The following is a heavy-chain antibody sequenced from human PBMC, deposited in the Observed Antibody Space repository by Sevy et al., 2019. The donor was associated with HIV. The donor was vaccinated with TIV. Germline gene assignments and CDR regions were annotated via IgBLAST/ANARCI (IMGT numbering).Heavy chain of an antibody. V-gene: IGHV3-33*01. D-gene: IGHD3-3*01. CDR3: ARGRFLEWLLSHAFDI. Sequence: GGSLRLSCATSGFTFNSYGMHWVRQAPGKGLEWVALIWFDGSNKYYADSVKGRFTISRDIVKNTLHLQMNSLRAEDTAVYYCARGRFLEWLLSHAFDIWGQGTMVTVSS. CDR2: IWFDGSNK. J-gene: IGHJ3*02. CDR1: GFTFNSYG.